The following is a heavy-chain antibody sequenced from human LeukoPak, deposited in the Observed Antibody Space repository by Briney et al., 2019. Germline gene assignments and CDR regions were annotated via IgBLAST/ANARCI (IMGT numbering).Heavy chain of an antibody. V-gene: IGHV1-18*01. D-gene: IGHD6-19*01. CDR1: GYTFTSYG. Sequence: GASEKVSCKASGYTFTSYGISWVRQAPGQGLEWMGWISAYNGNTNYAQKLQGRVTMTTDTSTSTAYMELRSLRSDDTAVYYCARDERTDSSGWYDAFDIWGQGTMVTVSS. CDR3: ARDERTDSSGWYDAFDI. J-gene: IGHJ3*02. CDR2: ISAYNGNT.